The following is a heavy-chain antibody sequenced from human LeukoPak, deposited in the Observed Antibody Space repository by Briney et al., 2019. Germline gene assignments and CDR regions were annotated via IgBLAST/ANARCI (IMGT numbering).Heavy chain of an antibody. D-gene: IGHD6-13*01. CDR2: INPNSGGT. CDR3: ARAVAAAGTGAEYFQH. CDR1: RYTFTGYC. Sequence: ASVKVSCKASRYTFTGYCIHWVRQAPGQGLEWMGWINPNSGGTNYAQKFQGRVTMTSDTSIHTAYMELSRRSSGESPVYYCARAVAAAGTGAEYFQHWGQGTLVTVSS. V-gene: IGHV1-2*02. J-gene: IGHJ1*01.